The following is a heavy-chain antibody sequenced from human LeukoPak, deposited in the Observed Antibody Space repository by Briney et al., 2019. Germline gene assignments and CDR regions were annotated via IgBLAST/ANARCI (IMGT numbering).Heavy chain of an antibody. CDR2: IYHSGST. Sequence: SETLSLTCAVSGGSISSSNWWSWVRQPPGKGLEWIGEIYHSGSTNYNSSLKSRVTISVDKSKNQFSLKLSSVTAADTAVYYCARPKDDYGGYFDYWGQGTLVTVSS. V-gene: IGHV4-4*02. J-gene: IGHJ4*02. CDR1: GGSISSSNW. D-gene: IGHD4-23*01. CDR3: ARPKDDYGGYFDY.